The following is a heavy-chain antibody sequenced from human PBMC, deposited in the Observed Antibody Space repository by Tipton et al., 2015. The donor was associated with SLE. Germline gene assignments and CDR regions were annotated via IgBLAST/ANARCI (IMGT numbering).Heavy chain of an antibody. J-gene: IGHJ4*02. CDR2: ISSSGSTI. CDR3: ARAGYSSGWYGDYFDY. V-gene: IGHV3-48*03. CDR1: GFTFSSYE. D-gene: IGHD6-19*01. Sequence: AVSGFTFSSYEMNWVRQAPGKGLEWVSYISSSGSTIYYADSVKGRFTISRDNAKNSLYLQMNSLRAEDTAVYYCARAGYSSGWYGDYFDYWGQGTLVTVSS.